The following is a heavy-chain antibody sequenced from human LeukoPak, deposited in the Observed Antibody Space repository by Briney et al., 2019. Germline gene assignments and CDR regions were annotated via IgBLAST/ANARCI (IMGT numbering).Heavy chain of an antibody. J-gene: IGHJ4*02. Sequence: SSETLSLTCTVSGGSISSGDYYWSWIRQPPGKGLEWIGYIYYSGSTYYNPSLKSRVTISVDTSKNQFSLKLSSVTAADTAVYYCARVSVTPHYFDYWGQGTLVTVSS. CDR1: GGSISSGDYY. CDR3: ARVSVTPHYFDY. D-gene: IGHD4-17*01. CDR2: IYYSGST. V-gene: IGHV4-30-4*01.